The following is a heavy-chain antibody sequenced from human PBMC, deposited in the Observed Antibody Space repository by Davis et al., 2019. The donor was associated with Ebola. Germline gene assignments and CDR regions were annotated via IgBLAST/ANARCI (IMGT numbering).Heavy chain of an antibody. CDR2: INNDGSDT. J-gene: IGHJ4*02. V-gene: IGHV3-74*01. CDR1: GFTFSNYW. D-gene: IGHD1-1*01. CDR3: ARASIGRGDY. Sequence: PGGSLRLSCAASGFTFSNYWMHWVRQDPGKGLVWVSSINNDGSDTRYADSVKGRFTISRDNAKNTLYLQMNSLRAEDTAVYYCARASIGRGDYWGQGTLVTVSS.